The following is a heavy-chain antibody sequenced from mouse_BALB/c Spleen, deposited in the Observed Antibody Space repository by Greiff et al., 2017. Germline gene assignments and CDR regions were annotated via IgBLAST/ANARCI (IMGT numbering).Heavy chain of an antibody. J-gene: IGHJ1*01. CDR2: INPSTGYT. CDR1: GYTFTSYW. D-gene: IGHD2-14*01. CDR3: ARGYDETWYFDV. Sequence: QVQLQQSGAELAKPGASVKMSCKASGYTFTSYWMHWVKQRPGQGLEWIGYINPSTGYTEYNQKFKDKATLTADKSSSTAYMQLSSLTSDDSAVYYCARGYDETWYFDVWGAGTTVTVSS. V-gene: IGHV1-7*01.